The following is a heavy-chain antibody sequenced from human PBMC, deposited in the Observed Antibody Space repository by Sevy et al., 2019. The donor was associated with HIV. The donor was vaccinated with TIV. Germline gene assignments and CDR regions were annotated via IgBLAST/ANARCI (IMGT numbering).Heavy chain of an antibody. CDR2: VDFDGSRT. CDR1: GFTFDSYW. D-gene: IGHD5-18*01. CDR3: ARGTALGWFDP. V-gene: IGHV3-74*01. Sequence: GGSLRLSCAASGFTFDSYWLHWVRQDPWKGLEWVSCVDFDGSRTEYADSVKARFTISRDNAKNMLYLEMNSLRVEDTAEYYCARGTALGWFDPWGQGTQVTVSS. J-gene: IGHJ5*02.